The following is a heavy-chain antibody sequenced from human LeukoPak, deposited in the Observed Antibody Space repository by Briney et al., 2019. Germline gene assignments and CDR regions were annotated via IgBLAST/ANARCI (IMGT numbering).Heavy chain of an antibody. CDR3: ASETPTDCSSTSCRGGWFDP. CDR1: GGSFSGYY. D-gene: IGHD2-2*01. CDR2: INHSGST. J-gene: IGHJ5*02. V-gene: IGHV4-34*01. Sequence: PSETLSLTCAVYGGSFSGYYWSWIRQSPGKGLEWIGEINHSGSTNYNPSLKSRVTISVDTSKNQFSLKLSSVTAADTAVYYCASETPTDCSSTSCRGGWFDPWGQGTLVTVSS.